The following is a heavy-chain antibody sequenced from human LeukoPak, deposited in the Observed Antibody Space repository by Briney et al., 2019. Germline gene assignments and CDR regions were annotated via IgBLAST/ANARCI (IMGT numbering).Heavy chain of an antibody. D-gene: IGHD4-17*01. CDR1: GGSFSSSSYY. CDR3: ARLAGDYVIIRRYNWFDP. J-gene: IGHJ5*02. CDR2: IYYGAST. V-gene: IGHV4-39*07. Sequence: SETLSLTCTVSGGSFSSSSYYWGWIRQPPGKGLEWIGSIYYGASTYYNPSLKSRVTISVDTSKNQFSLKLSSVTAADTAVYYCARLAGDYVIIRRYNWFDPWGQGTLVTVSS.